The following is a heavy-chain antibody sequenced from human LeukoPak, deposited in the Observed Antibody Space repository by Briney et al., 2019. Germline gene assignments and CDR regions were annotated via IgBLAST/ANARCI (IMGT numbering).Heavy chain of an antibody. CDR3: ARGRVDIVPMEYSHGPYYFDY. J-gene: IGHJ4*02. D-gene: IGHD2-8*01. CDR1: GFTFSSYE. Sequence: GGSLRLSCAASGFTFSSYEMNWVRQAPGKGLEWVSYISSGDSTIYYADSVKGRFTISRDNAKNSLYLQMNSLRDEDTAVYYCARGRVDIVPMEYSHGPYYFDYWGQGTLVTVSS. CDR2: ISSGDSTI. V-gene: IGHV3-48*03.